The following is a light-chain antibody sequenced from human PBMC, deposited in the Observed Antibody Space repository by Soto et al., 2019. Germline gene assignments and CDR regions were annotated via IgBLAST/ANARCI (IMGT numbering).Light chain of an antibody. CDR3: SSYTSSSTLENWV. Sequence: QSALTQPASVSGSPGQSITISCTGTSSDVGGYNYVSWYQQHPGKAPKLMIYDVSNRPSGVSNRFSGSKSGNTASLTIPRLQAEDEADYYCSSYTSSSTLENWVFGGGTKLTVL. V-gene: IGLV2-14*01. CDR1: SSDVGGYNY. CDR2: DVS. J-gene: IGLJ3*02.